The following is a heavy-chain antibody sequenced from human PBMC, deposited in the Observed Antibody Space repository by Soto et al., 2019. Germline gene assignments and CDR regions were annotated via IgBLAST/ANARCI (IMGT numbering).Heavy chain of an antibody. CDR1: GGTFSSYT. V-gene: IGHV1-69*08. CDR2: IIPILGIA. Sequence: QVQLVQSGAEVKKPGSSVKVSCKASGGTFSSYTISWVRQAPGQGLEWMGRIIPILGIANYAQKFQGRVTITADKSTSTAYMERSSLRSEDTAVYYCARDWRTVTDYYYYGMDVWGQGTTVTVSS. D-gene: IGHD4-17*01. J-gene: IGHJ6*02. CDR3: ARDWRTVTDYYYYGMDV.